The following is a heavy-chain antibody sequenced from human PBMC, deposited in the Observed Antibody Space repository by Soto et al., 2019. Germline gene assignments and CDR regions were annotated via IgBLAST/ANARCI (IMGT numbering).Heavy chain of an antibody. D-gene: IGHD6-6*01. CDR3: AKDPGGVRSSSSGLGYFQH. CDR1: GFTFDDYA. CDR2: ISWNSGSI. V-gene: IGHV3-9*01. J-gene: IGHJ1*01. Sequence: GGSLRLSCAASGFTFDDYAMHWVRQAPGKGLEWVSGISWNSGSIGYADSVKGRFTISRDNAKNSLYLQMNSLRAEDTALYYCAKDPGGVRSSSSGLGYFQHWGQGTLVTVSS.